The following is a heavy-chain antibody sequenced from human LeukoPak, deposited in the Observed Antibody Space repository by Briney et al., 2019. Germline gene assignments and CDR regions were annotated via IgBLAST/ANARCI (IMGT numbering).Heavy chain of an antibody. CDR1: GFIFRSHG. CDR3: ARVRGPTVTTMYFDY. Sequence: GGSLRLSCAGSGFIFRSHGMIWVRQAPGRGLEWVSYISPGGNTIYYADSMKGRLTVSRDDAKNSLSLHMNSRRAEDTAVYYCARVRGPTVTTMYFDYWGQGTLVTVSS. V-gene: IGHV3-48*04. J-gene: IGHJ4*02. CDR2: ISPGGNTI. D-gene: IGHD4-17*01.